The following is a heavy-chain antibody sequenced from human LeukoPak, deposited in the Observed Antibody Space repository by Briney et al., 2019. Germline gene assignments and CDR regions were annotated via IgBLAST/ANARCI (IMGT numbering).Heavy chain of an antibody. V-gene: IGHV3-21*01. Sequence: SGGTLRLSCAASGFTFSSYGMSWVRQAPGKGLEWVSSISSSSSYIYYADSVKGRFTISRDNAKNSLYLQMNSLRAEDTAVYYCARYHRFGGYNWFDPWGQGTLVTVSS. CDR1: GFTFSSYG. CDR3: ARYHRFGGYNWFDP. D-gene: IGHD3-16*01. CDR2: ISSSSSYI. J-gene: IGHJ5*02.